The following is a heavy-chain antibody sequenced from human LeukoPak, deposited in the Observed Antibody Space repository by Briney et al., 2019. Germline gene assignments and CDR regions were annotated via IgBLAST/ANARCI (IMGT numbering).Heavy chain of an antibody. J-gene: IGHJ6*03. CDR3: ARTYYYGSRSPFRAVYYYMDV. Sequence: VASVKVSCKASGYTFTSYGISWVRQAPGQGLEWMGWISAYNGNTNYAQKLQGRVTMTTDTSTSTAYMELRSLRSDDTAVYYCARTYYYGSRSPFRAVYYYMDVWGKGTTVTVSS. V-gene: IGHV1-18*01. CDR2: ISAYNGNT. D-gene: IGHD3-10*01. CDR1: GYTFTSYG.